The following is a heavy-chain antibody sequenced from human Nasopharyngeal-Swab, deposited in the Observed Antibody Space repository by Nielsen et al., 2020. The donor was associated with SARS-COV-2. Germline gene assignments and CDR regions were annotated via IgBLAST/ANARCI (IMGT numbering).Heavy chain of an antibody. D-gene: IGHD3-3*01. CDR2: INYSRSP. Sequence: SDTLSGTCTVWVGSISSYDSSRSRQPPGKGQEWMESINYSRSPNYNPSLKSRVTISVDASKNQFSLKLSSVTAADTAVYYCARAGGLGYYDFWSGYSQTSDAIDIWGQGTMVTVSS. J-gene: IGHJ3*02. CDR1: VGSISSYD. V-gene: IGHV4-59*07. CDR3: ARAGGLGYYDFWSGYSQTSDAIDI.